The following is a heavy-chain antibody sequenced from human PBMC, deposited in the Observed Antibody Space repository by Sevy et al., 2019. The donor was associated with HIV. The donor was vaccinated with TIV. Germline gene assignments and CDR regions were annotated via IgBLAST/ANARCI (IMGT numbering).Heavy chain of an antibody. J-gene: IGHJ3*02. CDR3: ARDRGGLLLDAFDI. Sequence: GGSLRLSCAASGFTFSSYGMHWVRQAPGKGLEWVSFISGSSSYIYYADSLKGRFTISRDNAESSLFLQMNSLRAEDTAVYYCARDRGGLLLDAFDIWGQGTMVTVSS. CDR2: ISGSSSYI. V-gene: IGHV3-21*01. CDR1: GFTFSSYG. D-gene: IGHD3-10*01.